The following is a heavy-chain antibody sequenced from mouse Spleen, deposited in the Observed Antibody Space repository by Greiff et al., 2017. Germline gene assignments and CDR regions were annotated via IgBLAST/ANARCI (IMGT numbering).Heavy chain of an antibody. CDR3: TNDGYRYYFDY. D-gene: IGHD2-3*01. J-gene: IGHJ2*01. CDR2: IDPENGDT. Sequence: VQLKQSGAELVRPGASVKLSCTASGFNIKDDYMHWVKQRPEQGLEWIGWIDPENGDTEYASKFQGKATITADTSSNTAYLQLSSLTSEDTAVYYCTNDGYRYYFDYWGQGTTLTVSS. V-gene: IGHV14-4*01. CDR1: GFNIKDDY.